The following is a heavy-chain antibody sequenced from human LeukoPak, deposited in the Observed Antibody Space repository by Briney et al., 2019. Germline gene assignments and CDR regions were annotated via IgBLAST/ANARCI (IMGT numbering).Heavy chain of an antibody. Sequence: ASVKVSCKASGYSFTAFYIHWVRQAPGQGLEWMGWIHPRRGDTNYAQKFQGRVTMTRDTSINTAYLDLSSLRSDDTAVYYCARDGDYGRGNYYRGCIDSWGQGTPVTVSP. CDR2: IHPRRGDT. V-gene: IGHV1-2*02. D-gene: IGHD3-10*01. CDR3: ARDGDYGRGNYYRGCIDS. CDR1: GYSFTAFY. J-gene: IGHJ4*02.